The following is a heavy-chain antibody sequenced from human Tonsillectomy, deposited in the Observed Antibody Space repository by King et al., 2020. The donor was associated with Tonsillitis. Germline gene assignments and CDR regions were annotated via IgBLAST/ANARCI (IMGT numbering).Heavy chain of an antibody. D-gene: IGHD6-13*01. V-gene: IGHV3-23*04. CDR3: ARQAAAAFDY. CDR2: NSGGGGCT. J-gene: IGHJ4*02. Sequence: VQLVESGGGLVQPGGSLRLSCAASGVTFNRYGMSWVRQAPGQGLEWVSANSGGGGCTDDADSVKGRFTIPSDNSKNTLYLQRNSLRAEDTAVYYCARQAAAAFDYWGQGTLVTVSS. CDR1: GVTFNRYG.